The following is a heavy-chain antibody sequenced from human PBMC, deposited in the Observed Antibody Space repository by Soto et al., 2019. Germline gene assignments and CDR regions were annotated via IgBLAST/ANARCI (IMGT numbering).Heavy chain of an antibody. CDR3: AKGCSSTSCLLPPYYYYYYGMDV. D-gene: IGHD2-2*01. CDR2: ISGSGGST. CDR1: GFTFSSYA. V-gene: IGHV3-23*01. J-gene: IGHJ6*02. Sequence: RRLSCAASGFTFSSYAMSWVRQAPGKGLEWVSAISGSGGSTYYADSVKGRFTISRDNSKNTLYLQMNSLRAEDTAVYYCAKGCSSTSCLLPPYYYYYYGMDVWGQGXTVTVSS.